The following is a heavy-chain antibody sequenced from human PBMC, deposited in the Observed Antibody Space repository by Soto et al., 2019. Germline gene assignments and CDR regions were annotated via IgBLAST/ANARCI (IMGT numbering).Heavy chain of an antibody. Sequence: EVQLVESGGGLVKPGGSLRLSCAASGFTFSSYSMNWVRQAPGKGLEWVSSISSSSSYIYYADSVKGRFTISRDNAKNSLYLQMNSLRAEDTAVYYCARDLQNVAVAKWGPARSNWFDPWGQGTLVTVSS. D-gene: IGHD6-19*01. CDR3: ARDLQNVAVAKWGPARSNWFDP. V-gene: IGHV3-21*01. CDR2: ISSSSSYI. J-gene: IGHJ5*02. CDR1: GFTFSSYS.